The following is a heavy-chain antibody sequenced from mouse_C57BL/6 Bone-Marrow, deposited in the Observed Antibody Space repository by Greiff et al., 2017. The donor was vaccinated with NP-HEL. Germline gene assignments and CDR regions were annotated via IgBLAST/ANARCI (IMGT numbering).Heavy chain of an antibody. CDR3: ARHIRGFYAMDY. CDR2: ISSGGSYT. CDR1: GFTFSSYG. Sequence: EVKVVESGGDLVKPGGSLKLSCAASGFTFSSYGMSWVRQTPDKRLEWVATISSGGSYTYYPDSVKGRFTISRDNAKNTLYLQMSSLKSEDTAMYYCARHIRGFYAMDYWGQGTSVTVSS. J-gene: IGHJ4*01. D-gene: IGHD1-1*01. V-gene: IGHV5-6*01.